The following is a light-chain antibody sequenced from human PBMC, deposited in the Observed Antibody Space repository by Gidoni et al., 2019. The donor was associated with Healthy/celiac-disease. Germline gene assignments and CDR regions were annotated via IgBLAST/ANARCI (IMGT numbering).Light chain of an antibody. CDR1: QSVSSN. J-gene: IGKJ1*01. V-gene: IGKV3-15*01. Sequence: EIVMTQSPATLSVSPGERATLSCRASQSVSSNLAWYQQKPGQAPRLLIYGASTRATGIPARFSGSGSGTEFTLTISSRQSEDFAVYYCQQYNNLLTFGQGTKVEIK. CDR2: GAS. CDR3: QQYNNLLT.